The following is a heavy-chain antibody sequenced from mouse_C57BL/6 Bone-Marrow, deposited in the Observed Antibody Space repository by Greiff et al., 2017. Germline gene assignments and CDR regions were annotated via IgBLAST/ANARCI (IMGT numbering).Heavy chain of an antibody. J-gene: IGHJ3*01. CDR3: AKPGDDYDPAWFAY. Sequence: VQLVESGPGLVAPSQSLSITCTVSGFSLTSYGVSWVRQPPGKGLEWLGVIWGDGSTNYHSALISRLSISKDNSKSQVFLKLNSLQTDDTATYYCAKPGDDYDPAWFAYWGQGTLVTVSA. V-gene: IGHV2-3*01. CDR2: IWGDGST. D-gene: IGHD2-4*01. CDR1: GFSLTSYG.